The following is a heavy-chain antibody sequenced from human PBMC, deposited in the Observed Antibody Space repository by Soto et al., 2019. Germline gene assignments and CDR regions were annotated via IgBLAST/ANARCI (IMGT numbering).Heavy chain of an antibody. Sequence: QPGGSLRLSCAASGFTFSSYAMSWVRQAPGKGLEWVSAISGSGGSTYYADSVKGRFTISRDNSKNTLYLQMNSLIDEDTAVYYCAKGGSGDNIILLVYATXXXXIWGQGTMVTVSS. V-gene: IGHV3-23*01. D-gene: IGHD2-8*01. J-gene: IGHJ3*02. CDR2: ISGSGGST. CDR1: GFTFSSYA. CDR3: AKGGSGDNIILLVYATXXXXI.